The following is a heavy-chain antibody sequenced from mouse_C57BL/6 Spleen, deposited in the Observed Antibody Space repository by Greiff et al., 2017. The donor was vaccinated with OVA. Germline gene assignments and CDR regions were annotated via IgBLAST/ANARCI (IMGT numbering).Heavy chain of an antibody. J-gene: IGHJ4*01. CDR2: ISSGSSTI. Sequence: DVKLVESGGGLVKPGGSLKLSCAASGFTFSDYGMHWVRQAPEKGLEWVAYISSGSSTIYYADTVKGRCTIYRDNAKTTLFLHMTSLRSEDTAMYYCARDGYAMDYWGQGTSVTVSS. CDR3: ARDGYAMDY. CDR1: GFTFSDYG. V-gene: IGHV5-17*01.